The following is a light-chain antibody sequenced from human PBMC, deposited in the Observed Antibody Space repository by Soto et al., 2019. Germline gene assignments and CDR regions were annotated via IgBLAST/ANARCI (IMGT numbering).Light chain of an antibody. V-gene: IGKV3-15*01. Sequence: IVVTQPPGTLSVSQGERATLSCRASHTINNNVAWYQLKDGQAPRLLIYGASTRATGIPARFSGSGSGTEFTLTISSLQSEDFEVYYCQQYNNLPITFGQGTRLEIK. J-gene: IGKJ5*01. CDR1: HTINNN. CDR3: QQYNNLPIT. CDR2: GAS.